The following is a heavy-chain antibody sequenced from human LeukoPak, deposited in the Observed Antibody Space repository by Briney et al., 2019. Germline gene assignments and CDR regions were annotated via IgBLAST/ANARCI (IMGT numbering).Heavy chain of an antibody. CDR3: TRELPFDL. Sequence: SGGSLRLSCAASGFTFSSYWMHWVRQAPGKGLVWVSRIKSDGSSTNYADSVKGRFTISRDNAKNTLYLQMNSLRAEDTAVYYCTRELPFDLWGRGTLVTVSS. CDR2: IKSDGSST. J-gene: IGHJ2*01. V-gene: IGHV3-74*01. D-gene: IGHD2-21*01. CDR1: GFTFSSYW.